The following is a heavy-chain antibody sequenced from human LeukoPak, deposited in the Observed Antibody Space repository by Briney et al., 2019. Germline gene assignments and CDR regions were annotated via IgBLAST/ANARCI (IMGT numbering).Heavy chain of an antibody. CDR2: ISSSSYI. J-gene: IGHJ4*02. Sequence: GGSLRLSCAASGFTFTNYFMNWVRQAPGKGLEWVSSISSSSYIYYPDSAKGRFTISRDNVKNTLYLQMNSLRAEDTAVYYCARVGSLTGSYFDYWGQGTLVTVSS. V-gene: IGHV3-69-1*01. CDR1: GFTFTNYF. D-gene: IGHD7-27*01. CDR3: ARVGSLTGSYFDY.